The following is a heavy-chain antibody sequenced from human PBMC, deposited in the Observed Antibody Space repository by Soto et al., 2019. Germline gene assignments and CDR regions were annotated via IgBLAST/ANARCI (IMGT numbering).Heavy chain of an antibody. CDR2: IWYDGSNE. CDR1: GFIFSNFG. D-gene: IGHD6-19*01. J-gene: IGHJ6*02. V-gene: IGHV3-33*01. CDR3: ARDDIPGIAVATYGMDV. Sequence: GGSLRLSCAASGFIFSNFGMHWVRQAPGKGLEWVAVIWYDGSNEYYADSVKGRFAISKDNSKNTLYLQMNSLRAEDTAVYYCARDDIPGIAVATYGMDVWGQGTTVTVSS.